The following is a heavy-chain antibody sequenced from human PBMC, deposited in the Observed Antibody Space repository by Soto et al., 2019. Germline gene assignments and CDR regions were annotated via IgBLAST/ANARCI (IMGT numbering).Heavy chain of an antibody. V-gene: IGHV1-18*01. CDR1: GYTFTSYG. CDR3: VRDPDGHIDFDY. CDR2: ISAYNGDT. J-gene: IGHJ4*02. Sequence: QVQLVQSGAEVKEPGASVKISCKASGYTFTSYGISWVRQAPGQGLEWMSWISAYNGDTNYAQKDQGRVTMTTDTSTSTAFMELRSLRFDDTAVYYCVRDPDGHIDFDYWGQGTLVTVSS.